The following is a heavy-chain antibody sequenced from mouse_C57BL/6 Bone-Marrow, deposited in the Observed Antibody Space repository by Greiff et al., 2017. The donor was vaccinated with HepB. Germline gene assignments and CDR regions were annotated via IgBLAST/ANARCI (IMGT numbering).Heavy chain of an antibody. D-gene: IGHD2-4*01. Sequence: QVQLQQPGAELVQPGASVKMSCKASGYTFTSYWITWVKQRPGQGLEWIGDIYPGSGSTNYNEKFKSKATLTVDTSSSTAYMQLSSQTSEDSAVYYCARGGLRQGVAYWGQGTLVTVSA. CDR2: IYPGSGST. CDR3: ARGGLRQGVAY. J-gene: IGHJ3*01. V-gene: IGHV1-55*01. CDR1: GYTFTSYW.